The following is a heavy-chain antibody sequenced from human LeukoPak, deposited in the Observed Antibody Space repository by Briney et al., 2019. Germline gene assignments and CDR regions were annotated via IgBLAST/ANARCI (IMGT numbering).Heavy chain of an antibody. D-gene: IGHD3-10*01. CDR1: GFTVSTNY. J-gene: IGHJ2*01. V-gene: IGHV3-53*01. CDR3: ARVGDHFHWYLDL. CDR2: LYSGSDT. Sequence: PGGSLRLSCAASGFTVSTNYMNWVRQAPGKGLEWVSILYSGSDTNYADSVKGPFTISRDSSKNILSLQMNNLRAEDTAVYYCARVGDHFHWYLDLWGRGTLVTVSS.